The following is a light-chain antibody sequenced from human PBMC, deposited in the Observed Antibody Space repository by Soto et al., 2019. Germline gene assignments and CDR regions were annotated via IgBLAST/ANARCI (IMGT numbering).Light chain of an antibody. CDR1: QSVSSY. CDR3: QQRSNWPSLT. CDR2: DAS. J-gene: IGKJ5*01. Sequence: IVMTQSPSSLSVSPGERVTLSCRASQSVSSYLAWYQQKPGQAPRLLIYDASNRATGIPARFSGSGSGTDFTLTISSLEPEDFAVYYCQQRSNWPSLTFGQGTRLE. V-gene: IGKV3-11*01.